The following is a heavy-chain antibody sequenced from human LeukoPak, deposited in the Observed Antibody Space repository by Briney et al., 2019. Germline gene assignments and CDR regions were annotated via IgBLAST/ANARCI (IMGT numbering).Heavy chain of an antibody. D-gene: IGHD3-16*01. Sequence: SETLSLTCAVSGGSISSSNWWSWVRQPPGKGLEWIGEIYHSGSTNYNPSLKSRVTISVDTSKNQFSLKLSSVTAADTAVYYCARDGHLIPDAFDIWGQGTMVTVSS. CDR3: ARDGHLIPDAFDI. J-gene: IGHJ3*02. V-gene: IGHV4-4*02. CDR1: GGSISSSNW. CDR2: IYHSGST.